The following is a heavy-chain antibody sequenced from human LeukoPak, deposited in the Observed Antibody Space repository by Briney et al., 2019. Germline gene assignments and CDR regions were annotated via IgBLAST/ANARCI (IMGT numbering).Heavy chain of an antibody. D-gene: IGHD6-19*01. J-gene: IGHJ4*02. V-gene: IGHV4-39*07. CDR2: IYYSGST. CDR3: ARDWRDSSGWYGGHDY. Sequence: PSETLSLTCTVSGGSISSSSYYWGWIRQPPGKGLEWIGSIYYSGSTYYNPSLKSRVTIFVDTSKNQFSLRLSSVTAADTAVYYCARDWRDSSGWYGGHDYWGQGTLVTVSS. CDR1: GGSISSSSYY.